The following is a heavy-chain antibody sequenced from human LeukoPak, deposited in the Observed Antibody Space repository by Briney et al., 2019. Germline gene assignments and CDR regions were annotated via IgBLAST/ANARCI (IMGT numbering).Heavy chain of an antibody. J-gene: IGHJ4*02. D-gene: IGHD1-26*01. CDR2: IKQDGGEK. CDR3: ARDKIVGATIFDY. V-gene: IGHV3-7*03. Sequence: LPGGSLRLSCAASGFTFSTYWMSWVRQAPGKGLEWVANIKQDGGEKYYVDSVKGRFTISRDNAKNSLYLEMNSLRAEDTAVYYCARDKIVGATIFDYWGQGTLATVSS. CDR1: GFTFSTYW.